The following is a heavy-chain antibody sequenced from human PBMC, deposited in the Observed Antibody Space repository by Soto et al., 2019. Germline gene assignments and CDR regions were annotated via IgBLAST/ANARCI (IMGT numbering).Heavy chain of an antibody. CDR2: INPNSGDT. Sequence: QVQLEQSGAEVKEPGASVRVSCKLSGDTFTRYYIHWVRQAPGQGLEWMGRINPNSGDTKYAQSFQGRVTMTRDTSINTAYMELSRLRSDDTAVYYCARGGGSSFFGYWGQGILVTVSS. D-gene: IGHD2-2*01. J-gene: IGHJ4*02. CDR1: GDTFTRYY. V-gene: IGHV1-2*06. CDR3: ARGGGSSFFGY.